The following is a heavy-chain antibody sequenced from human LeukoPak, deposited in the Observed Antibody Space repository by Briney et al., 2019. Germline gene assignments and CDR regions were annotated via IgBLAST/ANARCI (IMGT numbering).Heavy chain of an antibody. CDR1: GGSISSYY. CDR2: IYYSGST. Sequence: SETLSLTCTVSGGSISSYYWSWIRQPPGKGLEWIGYIYYSGSTNYNPSLKSRVTISVDTSKNQFSLKLSSVTAADTAVYYCARGDDYGDYAVYWGQGTLVTVSS. D-gene: IGHD4-17*01. J-gene: IGHJ4*02. CDR3: ARGDDYGDYAVY. V-gene: IGHV4-59*01.